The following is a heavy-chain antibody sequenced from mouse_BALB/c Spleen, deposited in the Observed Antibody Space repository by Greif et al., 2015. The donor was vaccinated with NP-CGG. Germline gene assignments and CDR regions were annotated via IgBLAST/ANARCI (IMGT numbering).Heavy chain of an antibody. CDR3: AYGNYFDY. J-gene: IGHJ2*01. CDR2: IDPENGNT. CDR1: GFNIKDYC. Sequence: VHVKQSGAELVRPGALVKLSCKASGFNIKDYCMHWVKQRPEQGLEWIGWIDPENGNTIYDPKFQGKASITADTSSNTAYLQLSSLTSEDTAVYYCAYGNYFDYWGQGTTLTVSS. D-gene: IGHD2-1*01. V-gene: IGHV14-1*02.